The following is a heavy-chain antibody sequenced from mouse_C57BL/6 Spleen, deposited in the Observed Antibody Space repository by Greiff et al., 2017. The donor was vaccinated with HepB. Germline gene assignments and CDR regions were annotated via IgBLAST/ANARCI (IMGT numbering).Heavy chain of an antibody. CDR3: VRQAKDYAMDY. V-gene: IGHV10-1*01. CDR1: GFSFNTYA. CDR2: IRSKSNNYAT. D-gene: IGHD1-2*01. J-gene: IGHJ4*01. Sequence: EVKLVESGGGLVQPKGSLKLSCAASGFSFNTYAMNWVRQAPGKGLERVARIRSKSNNYATYYADSVKDRFTISRDDSESMLYLQMNNLKTEDTAMYYCVRQAKDYAMDYWGQGTSVTVSS.